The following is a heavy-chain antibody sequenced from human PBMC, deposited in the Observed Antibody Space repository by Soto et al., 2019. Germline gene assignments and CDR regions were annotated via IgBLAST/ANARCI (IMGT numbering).Heavy chain of an antibody. Sequence: ASVKVSCKASGYTFSSYYMNWVRQAPGQGLEWLGIINPSGGYTTYAQRFLGRVTMTSDTSTSTVHMELGSLTSEDTAVYYCARERTGTTSMDVWGQGTTVTVSS. V-gene: IGHV1-46*01. CDR3: ARERTGTTSMDV. D-gene: IGHD1-1*01. J-gene: IGHJ6*02. CDR2: INPSGGYT. CDR1: GYTFSSYY.